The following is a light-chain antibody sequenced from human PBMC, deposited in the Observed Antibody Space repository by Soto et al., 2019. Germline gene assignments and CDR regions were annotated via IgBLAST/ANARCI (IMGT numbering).Light chain of an antibody. CDR3: AAWDDSLNGDWV. J-gene: IGLJ3*02. V-gene: IGLV1-44*01. CDR2: SNN. Sequence: QSVLTQPPSASGTPGQRVTISCSGSSSNIGSNTVNWYQQLPGTAPKLLIYSNNQRPSGVPDRFSGSKSGTSASLAISGLQSEAEADYYCAAWDDSLNGDWVFGGGTKLTVL. CDR1: SSNIGSNT.